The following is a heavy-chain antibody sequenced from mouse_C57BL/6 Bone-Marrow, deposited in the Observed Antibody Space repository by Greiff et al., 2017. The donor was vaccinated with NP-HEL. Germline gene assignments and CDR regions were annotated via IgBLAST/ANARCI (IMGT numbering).Heavy chain of an antibody. Sequence: VQLQQSVAELVRPGASVKLSCTASGFNIKNTYMHWVKQRPEQGLEWIGRIDPANGNTKYAPRFQGKATITADTSSNTAYLQLSSLTSEDTAIYYCALYYYGSSLYWYFEVWGTGTTVTVSS. CDR2: IDPANGNT. V-gene: IGHV14-3*01. D-gene: IGHD1-1*01. J-gene: IGHJ1*03. CDR1: GFNIKNTY. CDR3: ALYYYGSSLYWYFEV.